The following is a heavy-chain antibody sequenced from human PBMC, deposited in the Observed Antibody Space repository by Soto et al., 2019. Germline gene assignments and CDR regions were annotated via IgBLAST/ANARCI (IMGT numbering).Heavy chain of an antibody. Sequence: GGSMRLSCAASGFTFADYAMHWVRQAPGKGLEWVSGISWNSGSIGYADSVKGRFTISRDNAKNSLYLQMNSLRAEDTALYYCAKGRADYYYMDVWGKGTTVTVSS. J-gene: IGHJ6*03. V-gene: IGHV3-9*01. CDR1: GFTFADYA. CDR2: ISWNSGSI. CDR3: AKGRADYYYMDV.